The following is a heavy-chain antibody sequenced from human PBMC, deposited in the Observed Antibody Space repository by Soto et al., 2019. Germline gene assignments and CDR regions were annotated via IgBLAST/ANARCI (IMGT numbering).Heavy chain of an antibody. CDR1: GYTFTSYG. J-gene: IGHJ6*02. V-gene: IGHV1-18*04. D-gene: IGHD3-10*01. CDR2: INPNNGNS. CDR3: AGRWGVRGVIKPWRNYYYCYGMYV. Sequence: QVQLVQSGAEVKKPGASVKVSCKASGYTFTSYGISWVRQAPGQGLEWMGWINPNNGNSNYAQNLQGRVTMTADTSRNTDYMELRSLKSGDTAVYYCAGRWGVRGVIKPWRNYYYCYGMYVWGQGTTVTVSS.